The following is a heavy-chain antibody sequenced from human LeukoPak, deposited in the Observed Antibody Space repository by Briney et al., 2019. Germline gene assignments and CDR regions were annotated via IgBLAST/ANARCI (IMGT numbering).Heavy chain of an antibody. CDR2: IYDSANT. Sequence: PSETLSLTCTVSGASITSYNWNWIRQPPGKGLEWIGYIYDSANTNYSPSLGGRVTISVDRSKNQFSLKLSSVTAADTAVYYCARGHPYYDILTGYPNPGAFDIWGQGTMVTVSS. V-gene: IGHV4-59*12. D-gene: IGHD3-9*01. CDR3: ARGHPYYDILTGYPNPGAFDI. J-gene: IGHJ3*02. CDR1: GASITSYN.